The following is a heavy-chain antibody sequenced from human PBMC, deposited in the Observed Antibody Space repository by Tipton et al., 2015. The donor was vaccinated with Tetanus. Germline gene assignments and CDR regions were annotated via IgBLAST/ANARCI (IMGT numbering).Heavy chain of an antibody. CDR3: ARVHGFDPSNLYY. CDR2: VNPDSGGT. V-gene: IGHV1-2*04. CDR1: GYAFTGYY. D-gene: IGHD5-12*01. J-gene: IGHJ4*02. Sequence: QLVQSGAEVKKPGASVKLSCKTSGYAFTGYYIHWVRQAPGQGLEWMGWVNPDSGGTNLALRFQGWVTMTSDTSSNTAYMEMSRLSSDDTAIYYCARVHGFDPSNLYYWGQGTVVTVSS.